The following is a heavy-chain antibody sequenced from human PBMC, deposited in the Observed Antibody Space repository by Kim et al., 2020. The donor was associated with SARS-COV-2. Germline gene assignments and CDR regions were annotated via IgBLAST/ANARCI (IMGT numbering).Heavy chain of an antibody. CDR2: ISYDGSNK. V-gene: IGHV3-30*18. Sequence: GGSLRLSCAASGFTFSSYGMHWVRQAPGKGLEWVEVISYDGSNKYYADSVKGRFTISRDNSKNTLYLQMNSLRAEDTAVYYCAKVPGLKAYFDYWGQGTL. J-gene: IGHJ4*02. CDR1: GFTFSSYG. D-gene: IGHD1-1*01. CDR3: AKVPGLKAYFDY.